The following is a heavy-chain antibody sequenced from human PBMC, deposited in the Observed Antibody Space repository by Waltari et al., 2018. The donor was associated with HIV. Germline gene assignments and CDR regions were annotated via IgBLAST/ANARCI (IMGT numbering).Heavy chain of an antibody. CDR2: ISSSSSYI. V-gene: IGHV3-21*01. CDR1: GCTFSSYR. J-gene: IGHJ4*02. CDR3: ARVTYSGYDLASFDY. D-gene: IGHD5-12*01. Sequence: EVQLVESGGGLVKPGGSLRLAWADSGCTFSSYRRQWVRPAPGKGLEWVSSISSSSSYIYYADSVKGRFTISRDNAKNSLYLQMNSLRAEDTAVYYCARVTYSGYDLASFDYWGQGTLVTVSS.